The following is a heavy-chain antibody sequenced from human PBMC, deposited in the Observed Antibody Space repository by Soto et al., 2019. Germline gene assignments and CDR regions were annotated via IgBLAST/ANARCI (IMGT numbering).Heavy chain of an antibody. Sequence: ASVKVSCKASGYTCTIYAMHWVLQAPGQRLEWMGWINAGNGNTKYSQKFQGRVTITRDTSASTAYMELSSLRSDDTAVYYCARGVGSGSYYNQYNWFDPWGKGTLVTVSS. J-gene: IGHJ5*02. V-gene: IGHV1-3*01. D-gene: IGHD3-10*01. CDR3: ARGVGSGSYYNQYNWFDP. CDR1: GYTCTIYA. CDR2: INAGNGNT.